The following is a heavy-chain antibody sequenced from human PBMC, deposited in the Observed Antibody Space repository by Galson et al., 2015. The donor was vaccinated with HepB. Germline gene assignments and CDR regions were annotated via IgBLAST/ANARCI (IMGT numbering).Heavy chain of an antibody. D-gene: IGHD2-2*01. V-gene: IGHV1-18*01. CDR2: ISAYNGNT. Sequence: SVKVSCKASGYTFSSYGATWVRQAPGQGLEWMGWISAYNGNTDYAQKFQGRVTMTTDTSTSTAYMELWSLRSDDTAVYYCARDGSQYCSRTSCYSGYYYYGMDVWGQGTTVTVSS. J-gene: IGHJ6*02. CDR3: ARDGSQYCSRTSCYSGYYYYGMDV. CDR1: GYTFSSYG.